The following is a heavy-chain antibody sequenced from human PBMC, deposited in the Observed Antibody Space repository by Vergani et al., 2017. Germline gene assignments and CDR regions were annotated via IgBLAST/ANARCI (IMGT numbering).Heavy chain of an antibody. CDR1: GYIFSNFW. V-gene: IGHV5-51*01. CDR2: IYPGDSEV. Sequence: EKQLVQSGSETKKPGESVKISCPAFGYIFSNFWIGWVRQRPGRGLEWMGIIYPGDSEVKSNPTFRGQVIFSVDTSVNTAYLQWRSLQASDTATYFCASGGHGSENGGALQLWGQGTNITVSS. D-gene: IGHD3-10*01. J-gene: IGHJ3*01. CDR3: ASGGHGSENGGALQL.